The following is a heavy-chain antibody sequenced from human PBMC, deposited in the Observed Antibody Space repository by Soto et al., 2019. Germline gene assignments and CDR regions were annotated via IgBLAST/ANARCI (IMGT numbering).Heavy chain of an antibody. J-gene: IGHJ6*02. CDR1: GYALSAYA. D-gene: IGHD3-10*01. V-gene: IGHV1-3*01. CDR3: ARRLKGDFSNGSEV. Sequence: ASVKVYCKAAGYALSAYAIHWVRQAPGQSLEWMGWINPDNGDTKSSQKFQGRVTITRDTSASTVHMELNSLKSEDMAVYYCARRLKGDFSNGSEVWGQGTTVTVSS. CDR2: INPDNGDT.